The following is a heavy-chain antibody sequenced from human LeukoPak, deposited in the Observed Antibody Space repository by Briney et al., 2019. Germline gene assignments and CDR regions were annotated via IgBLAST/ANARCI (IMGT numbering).Heavy chain of an antibody. V-gene: IGHV3-73*01. J-gene: IGHJ4*02. CDR1: GFTFSGSA. D-gene: IGHD3-22*01. CDR3: TSPTDYYDSSGYSTKDY. Sequence: TGGSLKLSCAASGFTFSGSAMHWVRQASGKGLEWVGRIRSKANSYATAYAASVKGRFTISRDNSKNTAYLQMNSLKTEDTAVYYCTSPTDYYDSSGYSTKDYWGQGTLVTVSS. CDR2: IRSKANSYAT.